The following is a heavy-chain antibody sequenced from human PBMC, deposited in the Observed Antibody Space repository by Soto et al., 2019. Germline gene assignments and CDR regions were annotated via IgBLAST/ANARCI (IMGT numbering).Heavy chain of an antibody. CDR1: GYTFTSYG. CDR3: ARVDTYYYDSSGLGPFDY. V-gene: IGHV1-18*01. Sequence: ASVKVSCKASGYTFTSYGISWVRQAPGQGLEWMGWISAYNGNTNYAQKLQGRVTMTTDTSTSTAYMELRSLRSDDTAVYYCARVDTYYYDSSGLGPFDYWGQGTLVTVSS. J-gene: IGHJ4*02. D-gene: IGHD3-22*01. CDR2: ISAYNGNT.